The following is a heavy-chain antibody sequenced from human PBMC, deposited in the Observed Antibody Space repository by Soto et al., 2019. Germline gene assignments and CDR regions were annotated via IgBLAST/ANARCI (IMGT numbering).Heavy chain of an antibody. D-gene: IGHD6-13*01. V-gene: IGHV3-74*01. CDR3: PRERGKAAAVHFDY. CDR2: INSDGSST. J-gene: IGHJ4*02. CDR1: GFTFSSYW. Sequence: EVQLVESGGGLVQPGGSLRLSCLASGFTFSSYWMHWVRQAPGKGLVWVSRINSDGSSTSYADSVKGRFTISRDNAKNTLYLQTNSLRAEDTAVYYCPRERGKAAAVHFDYWGQGTLVTVSS.